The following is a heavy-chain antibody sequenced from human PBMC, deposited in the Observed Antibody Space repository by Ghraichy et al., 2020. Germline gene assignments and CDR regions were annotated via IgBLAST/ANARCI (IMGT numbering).Heavy chain of an antibody. Sequence: SETLSLTCAVYGGSFSGYYWSWIRQPPGKGLEWIGEINHSGSTNYNPSLKSRVTISVDTSKNQFSLKLSSVTAADTAVYYCATRLLVRYFDLWGRGTLVTVSS. J-gene: IGHJ2*01. CDR3: ATRLLVRYFDL. CDR1: GGSFSGYY. CDR2: INHSGST. V-gene: IGHV4-34*01. D-gene: IGHD6-6*01.